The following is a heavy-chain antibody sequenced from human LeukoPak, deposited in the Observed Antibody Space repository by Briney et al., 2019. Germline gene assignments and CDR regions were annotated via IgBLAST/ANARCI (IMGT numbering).Heavy chain of an antibody. CDR1: GYTFTGYY. V-gene: IGHV1-2*02. CDR2: INPNSGVT. CDR3: ARFGELYFDS. J-gene: IGHJ4*02. Sequence: GASVKVSCKASGYTFTGYYMHWVRQAPGQGLEWMGWINPNSGVTKYAQKVQGRVAMTTDTSTSTAYMELGSLRSDDTAVYYCARFGELYFDSWGQGTLVTVSS. D-gene: IGHD3-10*01.